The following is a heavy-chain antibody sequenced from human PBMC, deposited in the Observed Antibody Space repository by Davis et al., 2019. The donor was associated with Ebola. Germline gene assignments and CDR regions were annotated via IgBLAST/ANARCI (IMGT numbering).Heavy chain of an antibody. Sequence: ESLKISCAASGFTFSTYWMYWVRQAPGKGLEWVSRIINDGSTTDYADSVKGRFTISRDNAKNTLYLQMNSLRAEDTAVYYCARGIPYCTGGVCYSLAGMDVWGQGTTVTVSS. V-gene: IGHV3-74*01. CDR2: IINDGSTT. CDR1: GFTFSTYW. J-gene: IGHJ6*02. D-gene: IGHD2-8*02. CDR3: ARGIPYCTGGVCYSLAGMDV.